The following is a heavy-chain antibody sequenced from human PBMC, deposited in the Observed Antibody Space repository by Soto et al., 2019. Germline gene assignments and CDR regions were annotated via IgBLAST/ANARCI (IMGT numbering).Heavy chain of an antibody. CDR3: AKSSVGYCTNGVCYTLDY. J-gene: IGHJ4*02. D-gene: IGHD2-8*01. Sequence: GESLKISCAASGFTFSSYGMHWVRQAPGKGLEWVAVISYDGSNKYYADSVKGRFTISRDNSKNTLYLQMNSLRAEDTAVYYCAKSSVGYCTNGVCYTLDYWGQGTLVTVSS. CDR1: GFTFSSYG. V-gene: IGHV3-30*18. CDR2: ISYDGSNK.